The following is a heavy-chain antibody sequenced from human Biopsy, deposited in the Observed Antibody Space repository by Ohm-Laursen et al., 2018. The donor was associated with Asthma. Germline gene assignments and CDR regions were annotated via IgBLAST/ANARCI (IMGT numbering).Heavy chain of an antibody. D-gene: IGHD2-21*02. V-gene: IGHV4-59*11. Sequence: SDTLSLTCTVSGGSIRSHDWTWIRLPPGKGLESIGHVYYSGSTNYNPSLKSRVTISIDASKNQFSLKLTSVTAADTAVYYCARGVDRVTGLLDHFDSWGQGTLVTVSS. CDR3: ARGVDRVTGLLDHFDS. CDR1: GGSIRSHD. J-gene: IGHJ4*02. CDR2: VYYSGST.